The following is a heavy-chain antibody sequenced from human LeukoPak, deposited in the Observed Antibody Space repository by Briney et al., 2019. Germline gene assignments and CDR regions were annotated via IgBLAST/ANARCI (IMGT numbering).Heavy chain of an antibody. Sequence: GGSLRLSCAASGFIFDDFGMNWVRQVPGKGLERVSGINWNGGSTGYADSVKGRFTISRDNAKNALYLQMNSLRAEDTALYYCARASGGSYLYYFDYWGQGTLVTVSS. CDR1: GFIFDDFG. CDR3: ARASGGSYLYYFDY. V-gene: IGHV3-20*04. J-gene: IGHJ4*02. D-gene: IGHD1-26*01. CDR2: INWNGGST.